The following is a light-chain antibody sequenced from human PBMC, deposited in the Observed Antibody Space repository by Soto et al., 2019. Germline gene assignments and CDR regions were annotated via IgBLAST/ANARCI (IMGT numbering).Light chain of an antibody. J-gene: IGKJ5*01. Sequence: EVGMTQSPATLSVSPGEGATLSCRASQRIISNLAWYQQKPGQAPRLLIYDASNRATGIPARFSGSGSGTDFTLTISSLEPEDFAVYYCQQRSNWPITLGQGTRLEI. CDR1: QRIISN. V-gene: IGKV3-11*01. CDR2: DAS. CDR3: QQRSNWPIT.